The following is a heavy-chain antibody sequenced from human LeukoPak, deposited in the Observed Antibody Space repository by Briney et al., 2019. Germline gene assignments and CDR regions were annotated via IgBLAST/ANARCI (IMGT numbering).Heavy chain of an antibody. V-gene: IGHV3-7*01. CDR3: ASGMIEFDY. CDR1: GFTFTSYW. Sequence: GGSLRLSCAASGFTFTSYWMSWVRQAPGKGLEWVANIKEDGGEMYYVDSVKGRFIISRDNAKNSVYLQMNILRVEDTAVYYCASGMIEFDYWGQGTLVTVSS. J-gene: IGHJ4*02. D-gene: IGHD1-14*01. CDR2: IKEDGGEM.